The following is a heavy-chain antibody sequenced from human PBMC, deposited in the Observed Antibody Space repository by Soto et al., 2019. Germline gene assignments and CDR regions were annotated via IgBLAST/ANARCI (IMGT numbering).Heavy chain of an antibody. V-gene: IGHV1-69*06. J-gene: IGHJ3*02. CDR2: IIPIFGTA. Sequence: SVKVSCKASGGTFSSYAISWVRQAPGQGLEWMGGIIPIFGTANYAQKFQGRVTITADKSTSTAYMELSSLRSEDTAVYYCARTRLGYCSSTRCSTHAFDIWGQGTMVTVSS. D-gene: IGHD2-2*02. CDR3: ARTRLGYCSSTRCSTHAFDI. CDR1: GGTFSSYA.